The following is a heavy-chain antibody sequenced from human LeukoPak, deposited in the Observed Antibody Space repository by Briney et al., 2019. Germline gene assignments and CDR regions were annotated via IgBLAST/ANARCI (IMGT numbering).Heavy chain of an antibody. J-gene: IGHJ4*02. V-gene: IGHV1-2*02. CDR1: GYTLTGYY. D-gene: IGHD3-10*01. CDR2: INPNSGGT. Sequence: GASVKVSCKASGYTLTGYYMHWVRQAPGQGLEWMGWINPNSGGTNYAQKFQGRVTMTRDTSISTAYMELSRLRSDDTAVYYCARDLGGSGSCDYWGQGTLVTVSS. CDR3: ARDLGGSGSCDY.